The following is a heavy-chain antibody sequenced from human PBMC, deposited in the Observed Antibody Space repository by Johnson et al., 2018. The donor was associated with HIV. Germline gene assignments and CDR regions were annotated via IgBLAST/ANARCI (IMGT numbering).Heavy chain of an antibody. CDR1: GFTFSTYG. CDR2: ISYDGSNT. D-gene: IGHD3-16*01. V-gene: IGHV3-30*19. J-gene: IGHJ3*02. CDR3: ARGGSDVFDI. Sequence: QVQLVESGGGVVQPGRSLRLSCAASGFTFSTYGMHWVRQAPGKGLEWVVVISYDGSNTYYADSVKGRFSISRDNSKNTLYLQMNSLRAEDTAVYYCARGGSDVFDIWGRGTMVTVSS.